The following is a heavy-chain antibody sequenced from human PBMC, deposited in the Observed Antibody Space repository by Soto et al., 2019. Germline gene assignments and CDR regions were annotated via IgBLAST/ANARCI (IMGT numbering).Heavy chain of an antibody. CDR1: GGNISSSIYY. D-gene: IGHD3-3*01. V-gene: IGHV4-39*01. CDR2: IYYSGST. Sequence: SETLSLTCTVSGGNISSSIYYWGWIRQPPGKGLEWIGSIYYSGSTYYNPSLKSRVTISVDTSKNQFSLKLSSVTAADTAVYYCARHELRITIFGVVENWFDPWGQGTLVTVSS. J-gene: IGHJ5*02. CDR3: ARHELRITIFGVVENWFDP.